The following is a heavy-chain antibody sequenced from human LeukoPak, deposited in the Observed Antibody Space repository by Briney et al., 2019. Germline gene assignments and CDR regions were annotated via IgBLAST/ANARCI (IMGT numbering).Heavy chain of an antibody. Sequence: GSLRLSCAASGLTFSSYWMSWVRQAPGKGLEWVANIKQDGSEKYYVDSVKGRFTISRDNAKNSLYLQMNSLRAEDTAVYYCHFTGYWGQGTLVTVSS. CDR3: HFTGY. CDR2: IKQDGSEK. D-gene: IGHD3-3*02. CDR1: GLTFSSYW. J-gene: IGHJ4*02. V-gene: IGHV3-7*01.